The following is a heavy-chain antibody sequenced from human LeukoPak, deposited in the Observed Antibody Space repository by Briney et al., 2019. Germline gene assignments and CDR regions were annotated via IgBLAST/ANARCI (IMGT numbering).Heavy chain of an antibody. D-gene: IGHD2-2*01. Sequence: GSLRLSCAASGFTFSSYAMSWVRQVPGKGLEWVSAISGSGGSTYYADSVKGRFTISRDNSKNTLYLQMNSLRAEDTAVYYCAKDVVVVPAASNWFDPWGQGTLVTVSS. V-gene: IGHV3-23*01. CDR1: GFTFSSYA. J-gene: IGHJ5*02. CDR2: ISGSGGST. CDR3: AKDVVVVPAASNWFDP.